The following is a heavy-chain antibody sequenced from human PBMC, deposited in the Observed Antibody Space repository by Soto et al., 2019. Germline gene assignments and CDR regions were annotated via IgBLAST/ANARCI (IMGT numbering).Heavy chain of an antibody. CDR3: ARELPAGPGTFGEDAFDI. V-gene: IGHV1-69*15. Sequence: QVQLVQSGAEVKKPGSSVKVSCKASGGTFSNYAFSWVRQAPGQGLDWMGTIIPIFGTTNFAQKFQGRVTMTADESTTTVYMEWSSLRSDDTAVYYCARELPAGPGTFGEDAFDIWGQGTTVTVSS. CDR2: IIPIFGTT. D-gene: IGHD3-10*01. CDR1: GGTFSNYA. J-gene: IGHJ3*02.